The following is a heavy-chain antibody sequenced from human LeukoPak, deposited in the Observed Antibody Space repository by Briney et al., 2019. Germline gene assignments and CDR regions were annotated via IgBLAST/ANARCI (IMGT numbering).Heavy chain of an antibody. D-gene: IGHD5-12*01. V-gene: IGHV3-9*01. Sequence: SLRLSCAASGFTFDDYAMHWVRQAPGKGLEWVSGISWNSGSIGYADSVKGRFTISRDNAKNSLYLQMNSLRAEDTAVYYCASEIVATIYGAFDYWGQGTLVTVSS. CDR3: ASEIVATIYGAFDY. CDR2: ISWNSGSI. CDR1: GFTFDDYA. J-gene: IGHJ4*02.